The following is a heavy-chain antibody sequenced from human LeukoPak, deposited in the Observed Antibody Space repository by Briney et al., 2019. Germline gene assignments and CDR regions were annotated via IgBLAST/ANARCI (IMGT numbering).Heavy chain of an antibody. CDR3: AKHGHQYSYAPKSSIDY. V-gene: IGHV3-23*01. J-gene: IGHJ4*02. D-gene: IGHD5-18*01. CDR1: GFTFSSYA. Sequence: GGSLRLSCAASGFTFSSYAMSWVRQAPGKGLEWVSAISGSGGSTYYADSVKGRFTISRDNSKNTLYLQMNSLRAEYTAVYYCAKHGHQYSYAPKSSIDYWGQGTLATVSS. CDR2: ISGSGGST.